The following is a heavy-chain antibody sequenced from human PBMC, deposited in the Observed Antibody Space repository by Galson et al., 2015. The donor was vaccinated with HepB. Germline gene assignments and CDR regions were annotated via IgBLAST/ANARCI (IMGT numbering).Heavy chain of an antibody. D-gene: IGHD6-13*01. CDR3: ARLYSSSWSCTYWYFDL. Sequence: ETLSLTCTVSGGSISSSSYYWGWLRQPPGKGLEWIGSFYYTRNTHYNPSLKNRVTISGDTSKNQFSLKLNSVTAADTAVYYCARLYSSSWSCTYWYFDLWGRGTLVTVSS. J-gene: IGHJ2*01. CDR2: FYYTRNT. CDR1: GGSISSSSYY. V-gene: IGHV4-39*01.